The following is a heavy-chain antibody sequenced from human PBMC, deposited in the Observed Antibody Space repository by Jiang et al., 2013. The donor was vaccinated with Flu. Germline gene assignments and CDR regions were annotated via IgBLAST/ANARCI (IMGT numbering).Heavy chain of an antibody. CDR3: TDLQPDV. J-gene: IGHJ6*02. Sequence: VQLLESGGGLVNPGGSLRLSCAASGFTFSNAWMTWVRQAPGKGLEWVGRIKSKTGGGTTDYAAPVKGRFTISRDDSKNMVYLQMNSLKTEDTAVYYCTDLQPDVWGQGTTVTVSS. CDR2: IKSKTGGGTT. D-gene: IGHD1-1*01. CDR1: GFTFSNAW. V-gene: IGHV3-15*01.